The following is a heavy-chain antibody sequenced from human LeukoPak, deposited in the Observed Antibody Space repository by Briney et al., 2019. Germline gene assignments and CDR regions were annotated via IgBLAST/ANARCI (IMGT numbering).Heavy chain of an antibody. J-gene: IGHJ4*02. CDR3: ARSAAGAKGDYYFDY. Sequence: ASVKVSCEASGYTFTSYDINWVRQATGQGLEWMGWMDPNSGNTGYAQKFQGRVTMTRNTSISTAYMELSSLRSEDTAVYYCARSAAGAKGDYYFDYWGQGTLVTVSS. CDR1: GYTFTSYD. D-gene: IGHD6-13*01. CDR2: MDPNSGNT. V-gene: IGHV1-8*01.